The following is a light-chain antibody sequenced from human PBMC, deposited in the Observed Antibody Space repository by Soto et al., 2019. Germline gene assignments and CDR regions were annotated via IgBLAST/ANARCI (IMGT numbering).Light chain of an antibody. Sequence: QSALNQPASGSGSPGQAITISCTGTSSDVGGYNYVSWYQQHPGKAPKLMIYAVTDRPSGVSSRFSGSKSANTASLTISGLQAEDEADYYCSSYTSSSTLFGTGTKVTV. V-gene: IGLV2-14*01. CDR1: SSDVGGYNY. CDR3: SSYTSSSTL. J-gene: IGLJ1*01. CDR2: AVT.